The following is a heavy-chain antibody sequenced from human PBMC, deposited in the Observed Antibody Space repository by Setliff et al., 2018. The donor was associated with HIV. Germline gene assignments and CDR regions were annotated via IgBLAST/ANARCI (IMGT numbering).Heavy chain of an antibody. Sequence: SETLSLTCTVSGTSINSHYWSWIRPTPGKGLQWIGLIYYTGIPTYKPSLEGRITMSVDSSKNQFSLSMSSVTAADTAVYYCARLPDINSWPFDYWARGTLVTVSS. J-gene: IGHJ4*02. V-gene: IGHV4-59*11. CDR2: IYYTGIP. D-gene: IGHD6-13*01. CDR3: ARLPDINSWPFDY. CDR1: GTSINSHY.